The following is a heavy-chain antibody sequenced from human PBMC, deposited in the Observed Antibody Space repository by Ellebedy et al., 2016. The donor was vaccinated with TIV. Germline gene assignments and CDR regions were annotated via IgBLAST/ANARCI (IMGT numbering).Heavy chain of an antibody. Sequence: SETLSLTXTVSGGSISSSSYYWAWLRQPPGKGLEWIGTISYSGNTYYNPSLKSRVTISVDTSKNQFSLKLSSVTAADTAVYYCARRKWNYYFDYWGQGTLVTVSS. CDR2: ISYSGNT. J-gene: IGHJ4*02. CDR1: GGSISSSSYY. V-gene: IGHV4-39*01. D-gene: IGHD1-7*01. CDR3: ARRKWNYYFDY.